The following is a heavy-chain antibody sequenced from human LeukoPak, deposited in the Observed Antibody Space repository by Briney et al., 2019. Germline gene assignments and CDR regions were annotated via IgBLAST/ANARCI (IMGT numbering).Heavy chain of an antibody. CDR3: ASNPPNTGDFYY. CDR1: GYTFTNLD. CDR2: MSPNSGDT. D-gene: IGHD1-1*01. V-gene: IGHV1-8*01. Sequence: ASVKVSCKPSGYTFTNLDINWLRQAPGQGLEWMGWMSPNSGDTGYAQKFQGRVGMTRDTSISTAYMELSSLRSEDTAVYYCASNPPNTGDFYYWGLGSLVTVSS. J-gene: IGHJ4*02.